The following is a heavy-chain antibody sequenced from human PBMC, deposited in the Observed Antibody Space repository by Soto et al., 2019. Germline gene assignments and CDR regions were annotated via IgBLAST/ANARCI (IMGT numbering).Heavy chain of an antibody. CDR1: GGTFSSYT. J-gene: IGHJ1*01. Sequence: ASVKVSCKASGGTFSSYTISWVRQAPGQGLEWMGRIIPILGIANYAQKFQGRVTITADKSTSTAYMELSSLRSEDTAVYYCARADLPYDYIWGSYRYDPPEYFQHWGQGTLVTVSS. V-gene: IGHV1-69*02. CDR3: ARADLPYDYIWGSYRYDPPEYFQH. D-gene: IGHD3-16*02. CDR2: IIPILGIA.